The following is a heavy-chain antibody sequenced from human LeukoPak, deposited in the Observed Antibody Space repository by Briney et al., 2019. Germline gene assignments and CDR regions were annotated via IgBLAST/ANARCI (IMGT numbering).Heavy chain of an antibody. V-gene: IGHV5-51*01. CDR3: ATTRGWNYHWDY. J-gene: IGHJ4*02. CDR1: GYSFTSYW. CDR2: MYPANSDT. Sequence: GESLKISCKGSGYSFTSYWIGWVRQMPGKGLEWMGIMYPANSDTRYKPSFQGQVTMSADRSISTAYLQWSSLKASDTAIYYCATTRGWNYHWDYWGQGTLVTVSS. D-gene: IGHD1-1*01.